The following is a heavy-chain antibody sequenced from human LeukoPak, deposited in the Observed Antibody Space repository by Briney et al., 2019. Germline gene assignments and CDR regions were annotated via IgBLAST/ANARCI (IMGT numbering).Heavy chain of an antibody. D-gene: IGHD3-10*01. CDR1: GGSISSSSYY. Sequence: SETLSLTCTVSGGSISSSSYYWGWIRQPPGKGLEWIGSIYYSGSTYYNPSLKSRVTISVDTSKNQFSLKLSSVTAADTAVYYCQTSGFGTSINWVDPWGQGTLVTVSS. CDR3: QTSGFGTSINWVDP. V-gene: IGHV4-39*01. J-gene: IGHJ5*02. CDR2: IYYSGST.